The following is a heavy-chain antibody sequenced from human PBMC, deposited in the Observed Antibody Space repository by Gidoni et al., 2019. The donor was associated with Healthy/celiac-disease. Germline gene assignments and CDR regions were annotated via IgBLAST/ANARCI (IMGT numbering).Heavy chain of an antibody. V-gene: IGHV3-30*04. CDR1: VFTFSSYA. J-gene: IGHJ3*02. Sequence: QVQLVASGGGVVQPGWSLRLSCAASVFTFSSYAMHWVRQAPGKGLEWVAVISYDGRNKYYADSVKGRFTISRDNSKNTLYLQMNSLRAEDTAVYYCAGVSGPTRWDFDIWGQGTMVTVSS. D-gene: IGHD2-15*01. CDR2: ISYDGRNK. CDR3: AGVSGPTRWDFDI.